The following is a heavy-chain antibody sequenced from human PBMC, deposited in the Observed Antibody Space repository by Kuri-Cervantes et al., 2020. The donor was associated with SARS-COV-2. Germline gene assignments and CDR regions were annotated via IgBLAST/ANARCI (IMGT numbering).Heavy chain of an antibody. CDR3: ARQMMSSITIFGVVITRNWFDP. CDR1: GGSISSYH. J-gene: IGHJ5*02. CDR2: IYTSGST. D-gene: IGHD3-3*01. Sequence: GSLRLSCTVSGGSISSYHWSWIRQPAGKGLEWIGRIYTSGSTNYNPSLKSRVTISVDTSKNQFSLKLSSVTAADTAVYYCARQMMSSITIFGVVITRNWFDPWGQGTLVTVSS. V-gene: IGHV4-4*07.